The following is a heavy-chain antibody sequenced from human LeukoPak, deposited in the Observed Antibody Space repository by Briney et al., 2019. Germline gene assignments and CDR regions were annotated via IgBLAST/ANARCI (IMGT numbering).Heavy chain of an antibody. CDR2: IYSSGST. CDR3: ARYPDYYGMDV. CDR1: GGSINNYY. V-gene: IGHV4-4*07. Sequence: SETLSLTCTVSGGSINNYYWSWIRQPAGKGLEWIGRIYSSGSTNYNPSLQSRVTMSVDTSKNQFSLKLSSVTAADTAVYYCARYPDYYGMDVWGQGTTVTVSS. J-gene: IGHJ6*02.